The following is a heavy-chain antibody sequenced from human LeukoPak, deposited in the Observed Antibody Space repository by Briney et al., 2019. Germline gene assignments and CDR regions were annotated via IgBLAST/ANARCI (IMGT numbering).Heavy chain of an antibody. Sequence: GGSLRLSCAASGITLSGYDMHWVRQSTGKGLEWVSGIGTAGDTYYAGSVKGRFTISREDAKKSLYLQMNSLRAGDTAVYYCVRGIGNYYDSGASDCWGQGTRVTVAP. CDR1: GITLSGYD. J-gene: IGHJ4*02. CDR2: IGTAGDT. V-gene: IGHV3-13*04. D-gene: IGHD3-10*01. CDR3: VRGIGNYYDSGASDC.